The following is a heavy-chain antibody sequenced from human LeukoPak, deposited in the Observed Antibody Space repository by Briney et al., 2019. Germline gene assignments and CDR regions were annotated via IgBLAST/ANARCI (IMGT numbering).Heavy chain of an antibody. V-gene: IGHV3-15*01. J-gene: IGHJ2*01. CDR1: GFTFSNAW. D-gene: IGHD3-3*01. CDR3: TTDPLLRFLEWAL. Sequence: PGGSLRLSCAASGFTFSNAWMSWVRQAPGKGLEWVGRIKSKTDGGTTDYAAPVKGGFTISRDDSKNTLYLQMNSLKTEDTAVYYCTTDPLLRFLEWALWGRGTLVTVSS. CDR2: IKSKTDGGTT.